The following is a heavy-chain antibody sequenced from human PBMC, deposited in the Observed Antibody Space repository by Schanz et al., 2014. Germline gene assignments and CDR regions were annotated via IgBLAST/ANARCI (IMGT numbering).Heavy chain of an antibody. CDR3: ARGGYSSGWYDRDIAHFDY. Sequence: VQLEQSGAEVKKPGSSMKVSCKASGITFSTYVVVCVRQAPGQGLEWMGWISAYNGNTNYAQKLQGRVTMTTDTSTSTAYMELRSLRSDDTAVYYCARGGYSSGWYDRDIAHFDYWGQGTLVTVSS. J-gene: IGHJ4*02. CDR1: GITFSTYV. CDR2: ISAYNGNT. V-gene: IGHV1-18*01. D-gene: IGHD6-19*01.